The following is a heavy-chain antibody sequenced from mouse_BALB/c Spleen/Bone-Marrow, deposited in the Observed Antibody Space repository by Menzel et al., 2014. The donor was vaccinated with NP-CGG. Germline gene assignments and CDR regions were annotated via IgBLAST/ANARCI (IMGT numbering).Heavy chain of an antibody. CDR2: IDPANGYT. Sequence: EVQRVESGAELVKPGASVKLSCTASGFNIKDTYIHWMKQRPEQGLEWIGRIDPANGYTIYDPKFQGKATITADTTSNTAYPQLSSLTSEDTAVYYCALITAATFSYWYFDVWGAGTTVTVSS. J-gene: IGHJ1*01. D-gene: IGHD1-2*01. CDR1: GFNIKDTY. CDR3: ALITAATFSYWYFDV. V-gene: IGHV14-3*02.